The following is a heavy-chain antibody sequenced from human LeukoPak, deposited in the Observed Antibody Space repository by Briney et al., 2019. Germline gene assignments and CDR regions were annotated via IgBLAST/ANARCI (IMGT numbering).Heavy chain of an antibody. V-gene: IGHV3-30-3*01. CDR1: GFTFSSYA. CDR2: ISYDGSNK. J-gene: IGHJ6*02. CDR3: ARVVMAFYYYYGMDV. D-gene: IGHD3-16*01. Sequence: GRSLRLSCAASGFTFSSYAMHWVRQAPGKGLEWVAIISYDGSNKYYPDSVKGRFTISRDNSKNTLYLQMNSLRVEDTAPYYCARVVMAFYYYYGMDVWGQGTTVTVS.